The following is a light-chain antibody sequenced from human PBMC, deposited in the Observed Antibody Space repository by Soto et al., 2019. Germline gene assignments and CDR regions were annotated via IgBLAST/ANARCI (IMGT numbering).Light chain of an antibody. CDR2: ATS. CDR3: QQSHSFPLS. V-gene: IGKV1-39*01. CDR1: QNIGYY. J-gene: IGKJ4*01. Sequence: DIQMTQSPSSLSASVGDRVTITCRSSQNIGYYLNWYQQRPGRAPKLLIYATSSFQSGDPSRFSGSGSGSGTDFTLTISSLQPEDFATYFCQQSHSFPLSFGGGTKVEIK.